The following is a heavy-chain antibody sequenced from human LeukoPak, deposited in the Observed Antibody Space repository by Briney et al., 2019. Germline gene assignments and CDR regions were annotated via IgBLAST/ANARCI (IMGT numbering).Heavy chain of an antibody. J-gene: IGHJ4*02. Sequence: GGSLRLSCSASGFTFSTNSMHWVRQAPGKGLEFVSAITSNGGSTYYADSVKGRFTISRDNSKNTLYLQMNSLRAEDTAVYYCARAGTESRGCFDYWGQGTLVTVSS. CDR1: GFTFSTNS. CDR3: ARAGTESRGCFDY. CDR2: ITSNGGST. V-gene: IGHV3-64*04. D-gene: IGHD3-22*01.